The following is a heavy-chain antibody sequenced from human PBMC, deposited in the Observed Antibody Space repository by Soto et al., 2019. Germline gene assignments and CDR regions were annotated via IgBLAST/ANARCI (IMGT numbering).Heavy chain of an antibody. CDR1: GYTFTSYD. Sequence: ASVKVSCKASGYTFTSYDINWVRQATGQGLEWMGWMNPNSGNTGYAQKFQGRVTMTRNTSISTAYMELSSLRSEDTAVYYCAREGIAMIVVVTDDAFDIWGQGTMVTVSS. J-gene: IGHJ3*02. V-gene: IGHV1-8*01. CDR2: MNPNSGNT. CDR3: AREGIAMIVVVTDDAFDI. D-gene: IGHD3-22*01.